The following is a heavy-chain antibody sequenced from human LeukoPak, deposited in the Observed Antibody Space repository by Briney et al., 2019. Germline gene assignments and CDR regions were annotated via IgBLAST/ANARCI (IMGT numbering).Heavy chain of an antibody. V-gene: IGHV3-30-3*01. J-gene: IGHJ4*02. D-gene: IGHD6-13*01. CDR1: GFTFSSYA. CDR2: ISYDGSNK. Sequence: PGGSLRLSCAASGFTFSSYAMHWVRQAPGKGLEWVAVISYDGSNKYYADSVKGRFTISRDNSKNTLYLQMNSLRAEDTAVYYCAKDTPRGSSSWYVDYWGQGTLVTVSS. CDR3: AKDTPRGSSSWYVDY.